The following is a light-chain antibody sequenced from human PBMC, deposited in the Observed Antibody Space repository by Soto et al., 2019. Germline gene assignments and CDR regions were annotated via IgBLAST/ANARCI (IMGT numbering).Light chain of an antibody. J-gene: IGKJ4*01. Sequence: DIVMTQSPDSLAVSLGERATINCKSSQSVLHSSNNENYLAWYQQKPGQPPKLLIYWASTRDSGVPDRFSGSGSVTYFTLTISSLQAEDVAIYYCQQYFSIPLTFGGGTKVEIK. CDR3: QQYFSIPLT. V-gene: IGKV4-1*01. CDR1: QSVLHSSNNENY. CDR2: WAS.